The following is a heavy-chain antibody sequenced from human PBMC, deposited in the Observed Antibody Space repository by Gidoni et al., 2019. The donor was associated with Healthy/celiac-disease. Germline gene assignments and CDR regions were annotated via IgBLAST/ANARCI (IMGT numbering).Heavy chain of an antibody. CDR3: AKSRITMVRGVMGYFDY. CDR2: ISGSGGST. J-gene: IGHJ4*02. CDR1: GFTFSSYA. D-gene: IGHD3-10*01. Sequence: EVQLLESGGGLVQPGGFLRLSCAASGFTFSSYAMSWVRQAPGKGLGWVSAISGSGGSTYYADSVKGRFTISRDNSKNTLYLQMNSLRAEDTAVYYCAKSRITMVRGVMGYFDYWGQGTLVTVSS. V-gene: IGHV3-23*01.